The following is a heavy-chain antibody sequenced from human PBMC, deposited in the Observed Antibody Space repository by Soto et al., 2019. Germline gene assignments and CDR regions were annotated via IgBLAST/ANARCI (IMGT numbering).Heavy chain of an antibody. D-gene: IGHD3-10*01. Sequence: PAETLSLTCAVSGGSISRGGYSWSWIRQPPGKDLVWIGYIYHSGSTYYKPSLKSRVTISVDRSKNQFSLKLSSVTAADTAVYYCARAHGSGWGAFDIWGQGTMVTVSS. J-gene: IGHJ3*02. CDR2: IYHSGST. CDR1: GGSISRGGYS. V-gene: IGHV4-30-2*01. CDR3: ARAHGSGWGAFDI.